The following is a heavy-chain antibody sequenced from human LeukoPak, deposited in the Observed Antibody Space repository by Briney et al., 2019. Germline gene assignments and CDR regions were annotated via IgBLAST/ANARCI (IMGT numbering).Heavy chain of an antibody. D-gene: IGHD6-13*01. CDR2: LNHSGST. CDR3: ARQATYSSSWYGGGFDY. V-gene: IGHV4-34*01. CDR1: GGSFSGYY. Sequence: SETLSLTCAVYGGSFSGYYWSWIRQPPGNGLEWIGELNHSGSTNYNPSLKSRVTISVDTSKNQFSLKLSSVTAADTAVYYCARQATYSSSWYGGGFDYWGQGTLVTVSS. J-gene: IGHJ4*02.